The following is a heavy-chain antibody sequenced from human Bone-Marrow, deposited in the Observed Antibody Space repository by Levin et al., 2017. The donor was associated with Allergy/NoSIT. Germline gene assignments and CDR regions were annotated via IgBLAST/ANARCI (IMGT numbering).Heavy chain of an antibody. V-gene: IGHV4-4*02. J-gene: IGHJ5*02. D-gene: IGHD2-2*01. CDR1: GGSISSSNW. CDR2: IYHSGST. Sequence: GSLRLSCAVSGGSISSSNWWSWVRQPPGKGLEWIGEIYHSGSTNYNPSLKSRVTISVDKSKNQFSLKLSSVTAADTAVYYCARARVGDRAGGYCSSTLRRWFDPWGQGTLVTVSS. CDR3: ARARVGDRAGGYCSSTLRRWFDP.